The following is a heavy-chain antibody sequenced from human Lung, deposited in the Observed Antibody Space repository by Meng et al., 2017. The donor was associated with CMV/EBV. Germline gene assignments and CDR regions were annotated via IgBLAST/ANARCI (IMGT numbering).Heavy chain of an antibody. J-gene: IGHJ6*02. V-gene: IGHV3-21*01. CDR1: GFTFSSYS. Sequence: GESLKISCAGPGFTFSSYSMNWVRQAPGKGLEWVSSISSSGTYIYYADSVKGRFTISRDNAQNSLYLQMNSLRAEDTAVYYCARDVSPRSSAYFAIYYFYALDVWGQGTTVTVSS. D-gene: IGHD2-21*01. CDR3: ARDVSPRSSAYFAIYYFYALDV. CDR2: ISSSGTYI.